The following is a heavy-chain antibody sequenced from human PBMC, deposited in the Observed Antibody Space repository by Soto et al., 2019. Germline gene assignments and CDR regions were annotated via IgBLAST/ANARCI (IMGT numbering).Heavy chain of an antibody. CDR1: GFSFSSYA. CDR2: ISHGGSNK. Sequence: QVQLVESGGGVVQPGRSLRLSCAASGFSFSSYAMNWVRHVPGKGLEWVAFISHGGSNKYNPDSVKGRFTLSRDNSKNTLYLEMNSLRVEDTAVYYCAREFGLSAGGSTRGYFLHWGQGTLVTVSS. V-gene: IGHV3-30-3*01. J-gene: IGHJ1*01. CDR3: AREFGLSAGGSTRGYFLH. D-gene: IGHD1-26*01.